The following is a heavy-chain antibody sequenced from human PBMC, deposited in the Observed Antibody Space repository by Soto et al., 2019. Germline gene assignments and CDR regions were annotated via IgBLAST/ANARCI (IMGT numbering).Heavy chain of an antibody. Sequence: PGGSLRLSCAASGFTFDDYSMHWVRQAPGKGLEWVSGISWNSGSIGYADSVKGRFTISRDNAKNSLYLQMNSLRAEDTALYYCAKDRFWNGKAFDYWGQGTLVTVSS. J-gene: IGHJ4*02. D-gene: IGHD1-1*01. V-gene: IGHV3-9*01. CDR3: AKDRFWNGKAFDY. CDR2: ISWNSGSI. CDR1: GFTFDDYS.